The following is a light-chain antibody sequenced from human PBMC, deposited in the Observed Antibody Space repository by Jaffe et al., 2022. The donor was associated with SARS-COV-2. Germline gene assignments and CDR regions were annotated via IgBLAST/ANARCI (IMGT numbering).Light chain of an antibody. J-gene: IGKJ1*01. CDR3: HHHNDWPRG. Sequence: DIVMTQSPATLSVFPGERVTLSCRASQSVSNNLAWYQQRPGQAPRLLIYDASTRATGIPARFSGSGSGTEFTLTISSLQSEDFAVYYCHHHNDWPRGFGQGTKVEV. V-gene: IGKV3-15*01. CDR2: DAS. CDR1: QSVSNN.